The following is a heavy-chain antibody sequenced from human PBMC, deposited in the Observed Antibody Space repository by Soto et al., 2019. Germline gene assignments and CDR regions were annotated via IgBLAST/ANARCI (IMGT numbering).Heavy chain of an antibody. V-gene: IGHV1-2*04. CDR2: INPNTGGT. D-gene: IGHD2-15*01. CDR1: GYSFTSYS. J-gene: IGHJ6*02. Sequence: QVQLVQSGAEVKKPGASVKVSCKASGYSFTSYSMHWVRPAPGQGLEWRGWINPNTGGTNYAQTFQGWVTMTRDTTISTAYMELRRLGCDDTAVYYCARSEAGWYCRIDVCGQGTTVSVSS. CDR3: ARSEAGWYCRIDV.